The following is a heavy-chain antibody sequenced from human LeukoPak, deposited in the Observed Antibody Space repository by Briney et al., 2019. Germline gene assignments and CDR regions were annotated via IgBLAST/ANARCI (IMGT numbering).Heavy chain of an antibody. CDR1: GFTISSYS. CDR2: ISNSADTR. Sequence: GGSLRLSCAASGFTISSYSMNWVRQAPGKGLEWLAYISNSADTRKYADSVTGRFTISRDNAKNSVFLQMNSLRAEDSGVYYCARDVRGRTPLKLGMKWFDPWGQGTRVTVSS. CDR3: ARDVRGRTPLKLGMKWFDP. D-gene: IGHD7-27*01. J-gene: IGHJ5*02. V-gene: IGHV3-48*04.